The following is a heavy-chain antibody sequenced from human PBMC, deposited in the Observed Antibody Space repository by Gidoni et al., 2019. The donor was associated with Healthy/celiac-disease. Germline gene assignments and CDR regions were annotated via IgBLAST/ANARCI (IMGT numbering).Heavy chain of an antibody. V-gene: IGHV3-48*03. J-gene: IGHJ3*02. D-gene: IGHD2-2*01. CDR1: GFTFSSYE. CDR2: ISSSGSTI. Sequence: EVQLVESGGGLVQPGGSLRLSCAASGFTFSSYEMNWVRQAPGKGLEWVSYISSSGSTIYYADSVKGRFTISRDNAKNSLYLQMNSLRAEDTAVYYCARGRLPAAYDAFDIWGQGTMVTVSS. CDR3: ARGRLPAAYDAFDI.